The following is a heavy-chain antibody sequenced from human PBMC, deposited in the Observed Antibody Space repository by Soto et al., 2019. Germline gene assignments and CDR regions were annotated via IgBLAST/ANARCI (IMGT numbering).Heavy chain of an antibody. CDR1: GYTFTSYD. Sequence: ASVKVSCKASGYTFTSYDINWVRQATGQGLEWMGWMNPNSGNTGYAQKFQGRVTMTRNTSISTAYMELSSLRSEDTAVYYCARAPGYCSSTSCLPPTKYYYYYYMDVWGKGTTVTVSS. CDR2: MNPNSGNT. CDR3: ARAPGYCSSTSCLPPTKYYYYYYMDV. D-gene: IGHD2-2*01. J-gene: IGHJ6*03. V-gene: IGHV1-8*01.